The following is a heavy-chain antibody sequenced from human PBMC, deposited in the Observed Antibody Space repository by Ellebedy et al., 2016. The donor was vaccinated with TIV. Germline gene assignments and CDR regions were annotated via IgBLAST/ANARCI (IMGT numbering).Heavy chain of an antibody. V-gene: IGHV3-21*01. CDR3: ARVYTPTTNAPFITAY. J-gene: IGHJ4*02. CDR1: GFTFRNYS. Sequence: GESLKISXAASGFTFRNYSMNWVRQAPGKGLEWVSSISTSSSYIYYADSVRGRFTISRDNAKNSLYLQMNSLRVEDTAVYYCARVYTPTTNAPFITAYWGQGTLVTVSS. D-gene: IGHD2-8*01. CDR2: ISTSSSYI.